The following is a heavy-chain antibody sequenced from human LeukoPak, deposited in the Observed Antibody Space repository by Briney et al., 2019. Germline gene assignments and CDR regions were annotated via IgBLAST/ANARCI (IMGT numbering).Heavy chain of an antibody. V-gene: IGHV3-7*01. D-gene: IGHD2-2*01. CDR2: IKEDGTEK. J-gene: IGHJ4*02. CDR1: GFTFNSYW. CDR3: ARDRSCSSTSCSHPGDFDY. Sequence: GGSLRLSCVASGFTFNSYWMSWVRQAPGKGLEWVANIKEDGTEKYYVDSVKGRFTISRDNAKNSLYLQMNSLRAEDTAVYYCARDRSCSSTSCSHPGDFDYWGQGTLVTVSS.